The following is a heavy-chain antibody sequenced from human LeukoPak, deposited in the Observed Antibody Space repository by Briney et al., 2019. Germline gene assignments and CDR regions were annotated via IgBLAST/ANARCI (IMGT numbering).Heavy chain of an antibody. D-gene: IGHD5-12*01. CDR1: GYTFTGYY. Sequence: ASVKVSCKASGYTFTGYYMHWVRQAPGRGLEWMGWINPNSGGTNYAQKFQGRVTMTRDTSNSTAYMELSRLRSDDTAVYYCARAYHYYDAFDIWGQGTMVTVSS. CDR3: ARAYHYYDAFDI. CDR2: INPNSGGT. V-gene: IGHV1-2*02. J-gene: IGHJ3*02.